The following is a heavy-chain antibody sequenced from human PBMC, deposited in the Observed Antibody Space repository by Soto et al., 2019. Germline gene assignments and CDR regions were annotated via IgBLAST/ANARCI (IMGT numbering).Heavy chain of an antibody. CDR1: GFTFSTYG. CDR3: ARDLTYYGDFTDYYYYGMDV. V-gene: IGHV3-30*03. Sequence: QVQVVESGGGVVQPGRSLRLSCAASGFTFSTYGMHWVRQAPGKGLEWVAVISYDGSNKYYADSVKGRFTISRDNSKNTLYLQMNSLRAEDTAVYYCARDLTYYGDFTDYYYYGMDVWGQGTTVTVSS. J-gene: IGHJ6*02. CDR2: ISYDGSNK. D-gene: IGHD4-17*01.